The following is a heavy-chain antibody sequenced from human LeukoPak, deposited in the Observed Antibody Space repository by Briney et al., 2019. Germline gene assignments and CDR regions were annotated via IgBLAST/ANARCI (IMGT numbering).Heavy chain of an antibody. J-gene: IGHJ4*02. CDR3: ARGVPYDSWSGPHYSDY. CDR2: IKQDGSQE. CDR1: RFTLSTYW. V-gene: IGHV3-7*01. Sequence: GGSLRLSCAASRFTLSTYWMSWVRQAPGKGLEWVAHIKQDGSQEYYVDSVKGRFTISRDGAKNSLYLQMNSLRAEDTAVYYCARGVPYDSWSGPHYSDYWGQGTLVTVSS. D-gene: IGHD3-3*01.